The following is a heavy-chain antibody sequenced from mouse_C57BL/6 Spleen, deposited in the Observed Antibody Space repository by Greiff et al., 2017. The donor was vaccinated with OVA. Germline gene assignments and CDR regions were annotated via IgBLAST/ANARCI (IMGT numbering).Heavy chain of an antibody. J-gene: IGHJ1*03. CDR1: GYTFTSYW. CDR2: IDPSDSYT. D-gene: IGHD2-2*01. V-gene: IGHV1-69*01. CDR3: ARNGYDPYWYFDV. Sequence: QVQLQQSGAELVMPGASVKLSCKASGYTFTSYWMHWVKQRPGQGLEWIGEIDPSDSYTNYNQKFKGKSTLTVDKSSSTAYMQLSSLTSEDSAVYYCARNGYDPYWYFDVWGTGTTVTVSS.